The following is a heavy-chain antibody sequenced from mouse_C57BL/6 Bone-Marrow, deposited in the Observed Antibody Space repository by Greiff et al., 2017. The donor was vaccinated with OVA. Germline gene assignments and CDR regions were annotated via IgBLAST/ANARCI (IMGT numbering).Heavy chain of an antibody. Sequence: EVKVEESGGGLVQPGGSMKLSCVASGFTFSNYWMNWVRQSPEKGLEWVAQIRLKSDNYATHYAESVKGRFTISRDDSKSSVYLQMNNLRAEDTGIYYCTSYSNYEGYFDYGGQGTTLTVSS. J-gene: IGHJ2*01. CDR1: GFTFSNYW. CDR3: TSYSNYEGYFDY. V-gene: IGHV6-3*01. D-gene: IGHD2-5*01. CDR2: IRLKSDNYAT.